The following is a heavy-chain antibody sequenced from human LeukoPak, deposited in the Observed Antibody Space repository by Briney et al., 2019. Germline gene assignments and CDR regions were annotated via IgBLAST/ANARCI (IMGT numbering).Heavy chain of an antibody. D-gene: IGHD6-13*01. J-gene: IGHJ5*02. CDR3: ARGGSAAAGGWFDP. CDR2: IYTSGST. V-gene: IGHV4-61*02. CDR1: GGSISRGSYY. Sequence: SETLSLTCTVSGGSISRGSYYWSRIRQPAGKGLEWIGRIYTSGSTNYNPSLKSRVTISVDTSKNQFSLKLSSVTAADTAVYYCARGGSAAAGGWFDPWGQGTLVTVSS.